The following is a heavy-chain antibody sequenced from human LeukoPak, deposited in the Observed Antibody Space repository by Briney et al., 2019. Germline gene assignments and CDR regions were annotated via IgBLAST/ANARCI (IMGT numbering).Heavy chain of an antibody. D-gene: IGHD3-10*01. CDR2: IYYSGST. J-gene: IGHJ3*02. V-gene: IGHV4-59*01. Sequence: SETLSLTCTVSGVSISSYYWSWIRQPPGKGLEWIGYIYYSGSTNYNPSLKSRVTISVDTSKNQFSLKLSSVTAADTAVYYCARAGNGFDIWGQGTMVTVSS. CDR3: ARAGNGFDI. CDR1: GVSISSYY.